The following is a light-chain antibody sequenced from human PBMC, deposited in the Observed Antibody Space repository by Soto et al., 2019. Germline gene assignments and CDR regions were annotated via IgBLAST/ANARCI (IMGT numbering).Light chain of an antibody. CDR1: QSISSW. J-gene: IGKJ4*01. Sequence: DIQMTQSPSSVSASVGDRVSITCRASQSISSWLAWYQQKPGRAPKLLIYTGSSLQSGVTSRFSGTRSGTDFTLTISSLQPEDVATYYCQQANSFPLTFGGGTKVEIK. CDR2: TGS. CDR3: QQANSFPLT. V-gene: IGKV1-12*01.